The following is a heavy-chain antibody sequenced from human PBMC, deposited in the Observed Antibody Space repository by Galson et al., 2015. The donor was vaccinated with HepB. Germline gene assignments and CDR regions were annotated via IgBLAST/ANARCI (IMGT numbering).Heavy chain of an antibody. D-gene: IGHD3-22*01. Sequence: SVKVSCKASGYTFTSYGISWVRQAPGQGLEWMGWISAYNGNTNYAQKLQGRVTMTTDTSTSTAYMELRSLRSDDTAVYYCARDYRVGDSSGYPPLDYWGQGTLVTVSS. V-gene: IGHV1-18*01. CDR2: ISAYNGNT. J-gene: IGHJ4*02. CDR1: GYTFTSYG. CDR3: ARDYRVGDSSGYPPLDY.